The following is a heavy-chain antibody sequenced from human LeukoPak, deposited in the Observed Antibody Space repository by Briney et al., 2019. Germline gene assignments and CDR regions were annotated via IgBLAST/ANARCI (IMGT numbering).Heavy chain of an antibody. Sequence: SETLSLTCTVSGGSISSYYWSWIRQPPGKGKEWIGYISTSGSTNSNPSLKSRVTISVDTSKNQFSLNLSSVTAADTAVHYCARLHGGKGQYYFDYWGQGTLVTVSS. J-gene: IGHJ4*02. CDR1: GGSISSYY. D-gene: IGHD4-23*01. V-gene: IGHV4-4*09. CDR2: ISTSGST. CDR3: ARLHGGKGQYYFDY.